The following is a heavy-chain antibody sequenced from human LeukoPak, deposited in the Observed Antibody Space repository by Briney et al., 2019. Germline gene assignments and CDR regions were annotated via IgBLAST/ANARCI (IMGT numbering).Heavy chain of an antibody. V-gene: IGHV3-30*18. CDR3: AKGDYGDYSLDY. J-gene: IGHJ4*02. D-gene: IGHD4-17*01. Sequence: GGALRLSCAASGFTFSSYGMHWVRQAPGKGREWVAVISYDGSSKYYADSVKGRFAISRDNSKNTLYLQMNSLRAEDTAVYYCAKGDYGDYSLDYWGQGTLVTVSS. CDR2: ISYDGSSK. CDR1: GFTFSSYG.